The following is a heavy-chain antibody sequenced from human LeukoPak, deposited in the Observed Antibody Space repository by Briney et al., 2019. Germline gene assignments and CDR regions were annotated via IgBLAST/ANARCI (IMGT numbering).Heavy chain of an antibody. CDR3: TTGGDS. CDR1: GFTFSNYG. D-gene: IGHD4-17*01. V-gene: IGHV3-7*01. Sequence: GGSLRLSCAASGFTFSNYGMHWVRQAPGKGLEWVAHIKQDGSETYYVESVKGRFTVSRDNAKNSLYLQMSSLRAEDTAVYYCTTGGDSWGQGTLLTVSS. J-gene: IGHJ4*02. CDR2: IKQDGSET.